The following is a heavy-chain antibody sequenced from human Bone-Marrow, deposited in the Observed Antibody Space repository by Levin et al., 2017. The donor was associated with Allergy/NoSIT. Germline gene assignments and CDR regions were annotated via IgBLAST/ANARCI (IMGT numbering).Heavy chain of an antibody. Sequence: SQTLSLTCTVSGGSIRSSFWSWIRQPPGQGLEWVGYLSSSGRTDYNPSLKSRVTISGGTSKNELSLKLRSVTAADTAVYFCARDKSGSYFSFENWGQGTLVTVSA. CDR3: ARDKSGSYFSFEN. V-gene: IGHV4-59*01. D-gene: IGHD1-26*01. CDR2: LSSSGRT. J-gene: IGHJ4*02. CDR1: GGSIRSSF.